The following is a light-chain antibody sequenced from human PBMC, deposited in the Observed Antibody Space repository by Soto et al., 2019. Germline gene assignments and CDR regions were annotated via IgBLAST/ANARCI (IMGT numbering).Light chain of an antibody. CDR1: QSVGNF. CDR3: QQYGSSPQT. J-gene: IGKJ1*01. CDR2: RAS. V-gene: IGKV3-20*01. Sequence: EIVMTQSPSTLSVSPGERASLSCRASQSVGNFLAWYQQKPGQAPRLLIYRASGRATGIPDRFSGSGSGTDFTLTISRLEPEDFAVYYCQQYGSSPQTFGQGTKVDIK.